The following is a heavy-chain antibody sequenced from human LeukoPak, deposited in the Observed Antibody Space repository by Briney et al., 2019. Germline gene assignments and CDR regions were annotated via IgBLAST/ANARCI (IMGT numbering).Heavy chain of an antibody. D-gene: IGHD6-6*01. Sequence: SETLSLTCAVSGYSVSSGYYWGWIRQPPGKGLEWIGRIYHSGSTYYNPSLKSRVTISVDTSKNQFSLKLNSVSAADTAVYYCARFERVSSSLDYWGQGTLVTVSS. CDR2: IYHSGST. J-gene: IGHJ4*02. CDR3: ARFERVSSSLDY. V-gene: IGHV4-38-2*01. CDR1: GYSVSSGYY.